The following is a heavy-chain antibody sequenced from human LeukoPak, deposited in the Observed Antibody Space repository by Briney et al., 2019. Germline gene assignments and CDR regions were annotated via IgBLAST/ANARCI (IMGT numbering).Heavy chain of an antibody. CDR2: IYYSGSH. J-gene: IGHJ3*01. CDR3: ATPYCGAISCLDVFDV. V-gene: IGHV4-31*03. Sequence: SETLSLTCTVSGVSLSSDKYYWTWIRHRPGKGLEWMGHIYYSGSHYFDSSLKSRVSMSMNTSKSQFSLKLTSVTAADTAVYYCATPYCGAISCLDVFDVWGQGTVVTVSS. CDR1: GVSLSSDKYY. D-gene: IGHD2-21*01.